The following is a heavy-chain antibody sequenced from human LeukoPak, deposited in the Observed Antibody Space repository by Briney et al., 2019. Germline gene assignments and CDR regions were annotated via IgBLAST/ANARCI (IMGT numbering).Heavy chain of an antibody. V-gene: IGHV4-4*07. J-gene: IGHJ5*02. CDR3: ARDASIAAAGDNWFDP. CDR2: IYTSGST. CDR1: GGSISSYY. D-gene: IGHD6-13*01. Sequence: SETLSLTCTVSGGSISSYYWSWIRQPAGKGLEWIGRIYTSGSTNYNPSLKSRVTMSVDTSENQFSLKLSSVTAADTAVYYCARDASIAAAGDNWFDPWGQGTLVTVSS.